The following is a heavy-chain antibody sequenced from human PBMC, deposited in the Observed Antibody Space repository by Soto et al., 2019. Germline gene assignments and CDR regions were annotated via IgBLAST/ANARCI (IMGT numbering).Heavy chain of an antibody. V-gene: IGHV1-69*13. CDR3: ARPLRGGYYKAYYYYGMDV. CDR2: LIPIFGTA. CDR1: GGTFSSYA. J-gene: IGHJ6*02. D-gene: IGHD3-3*01. Sequence: ASLKVSCKASGGTFSSYAISWVRQAPGQGLEWMGGLIPIFGTANYAQKFQGRVTITADESTSTAYMELSSLRSEDTAVYYCARPLRGGYYKAYYYYGMDVWGQGTTVTVSS.